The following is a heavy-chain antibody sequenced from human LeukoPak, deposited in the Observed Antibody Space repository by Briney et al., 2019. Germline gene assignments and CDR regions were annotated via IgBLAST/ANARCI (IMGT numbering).Heavy chain of an antibody. D-gene: IGHD5-24*01. CDR1: GGSISSSNW. CDR2: IYHSGST. J-gene: IGHJ5*02. CDR3: ARGVGMAPRPLKSTWFDP. Sequence: SETLSLTCAVSGGSISSSNWWSWVRQPPGKGLEWIGEIYHSGSTNYNPSLKSRVTISVDKSKNQFSLKLSSVTAADTAVYYCARGVGMAPRPLKSTWFDPWGQGTLVTVSS. V-gene: IGHV4-4*02.